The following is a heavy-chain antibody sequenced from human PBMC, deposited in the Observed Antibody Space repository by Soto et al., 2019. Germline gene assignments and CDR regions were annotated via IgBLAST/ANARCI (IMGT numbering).Heavy chain of an antibody. V-gene: IGHV1-69*01. CDR2: IIPIFGTA. D-gene: IGHD2-15*01. CDR3: ARDFGASYCSGGSCYLSDAFDI. CDR1: GGTFSSYA. Sequence: QVQLVQSGAEVKKPGSSVKVSCKASGGTFSSYAISWVRQAPGQGLEWMGGIIPIFGTANYAQKFQGRVTITADESTSTAYMELSSLRSEDTAVYYCARDFGASYCSGGSCYLSDAFDIWGQWTMVTVSS. J-gene: IGHJ3*02.